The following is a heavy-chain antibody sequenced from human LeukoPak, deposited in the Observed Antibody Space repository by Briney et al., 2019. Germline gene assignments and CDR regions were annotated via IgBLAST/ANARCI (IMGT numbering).Heavy chain of an antibody. Sequence: PSETLSLTCTVSGGSISSYYWSWIRQPPGKGLEWIGYIHYSGNTNYNPSLKSRVTISVDTSKNQFSLKLSSVTAADTAVYYCARGGLLWFGTGHWFDPWGQGTLVTVSS. D-gene: IGHD3-10*01. CDR3: ARGGLLWFGTGHWFDP. V-gene: IGHV4-59*12. CDR2: IHYSGNT. J-gene: IGHJ5*02. CDR1: GGSISSYY.